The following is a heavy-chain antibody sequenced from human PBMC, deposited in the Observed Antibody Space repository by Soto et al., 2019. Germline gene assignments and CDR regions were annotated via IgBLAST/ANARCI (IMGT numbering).Heavy chain of an antibody. Sequence: XVSLRLSCAASGFTFSSYAMSWVRQAPGKGLEWVSAISGSGGSTYYADSVKGRFTISRDNSKNTLYLQMNSLRAEDTAVYYCAKQQGFDYGANTPYYYYYYGMDVWGQGTTVTVSS. D-gene: IGHD4-17*01. CDR1: GFTFSSYA. CDR3: AKQQGFDYGANTPYYYYYYGMDV. J-gene: IGHJ6*02. CDR2: ISGSGGST. V-gene: IGHV3-23*01.